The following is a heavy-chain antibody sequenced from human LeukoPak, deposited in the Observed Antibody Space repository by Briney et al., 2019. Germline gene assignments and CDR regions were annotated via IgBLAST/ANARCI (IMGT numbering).Heavy chain of an antibody. Sequence: GGSLRLSCAASGFSFSSYEMNWVRQAPGKGREWVSYFGRSGSTVYYADSVKGRFTISRDNAKNSLYLQMNSLRDEDTAVYYCARDTLLYADSPDAFDMWGQGTMVTVSS. CDR3: ARDTLLYADSPDAFDM. CDR2: FGRSGSTV. CDR1: GFSFSSYE. J-gene: IGHJ3*02. V-gene: IGHV3-48*03. D-gene: IGHD4-17*01.